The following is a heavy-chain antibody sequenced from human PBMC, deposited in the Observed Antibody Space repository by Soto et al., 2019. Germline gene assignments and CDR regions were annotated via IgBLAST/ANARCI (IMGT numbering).Heavy chain of an antibody. D-gene: IGHD3-3*01. J-gene: IGHJ4*02. CDR1: GFTFSSYA. V-gene: IGHV3-23*01. CDR2: ISGSGGST. Sequence: HPGGSLRLSCAASGFTFSSYAMSWVRQAPGKGLEWVSAISGSGGSTYYADSVKGRFTISRDNSKNTLYLQMNSLRAEDTAVYYCAKVPPTDFWSGTNFDYWGQGTLVTVSS. CDR3: AKVPPTDFWSGTNFDY.